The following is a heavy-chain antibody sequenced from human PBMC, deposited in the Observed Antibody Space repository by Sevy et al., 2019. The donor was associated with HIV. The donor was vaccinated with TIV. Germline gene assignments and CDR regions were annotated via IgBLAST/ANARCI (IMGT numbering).Heavy chain of an antibody. CDR3: ARDPSGSYYNSYYFDY. CDR1: RFSFSSYS. D-gene: IGHD3-10*01. CDR2: IWYDGSNK. J-gene: IGHJ4*02. Sequence: GGSLRLSCAASRFSFSSYSMHWVRQAPGKGLEWVAVIWYDGSNKYYADSVKGRFTVSRDNSKNTLYLQMNSLRAEDTAVYYCARDPSGSYYNSYYFDYWGQGTLVTVSS. V-gene: IGHV3-33*01.